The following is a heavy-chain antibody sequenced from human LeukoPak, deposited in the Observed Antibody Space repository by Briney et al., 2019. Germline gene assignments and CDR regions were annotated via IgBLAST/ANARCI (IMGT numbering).Heavy chain of an antibody. Sequence: ASVTVSCKASGYTFTSYGISWVRQAPGQGLEWMGWISAYNGNTNYAQKLQGRVTMTTDTSTSTAYMELRSLRSDDTAVYYCARDVAMIVVVITPNYYYYGMDVWGQGTTVTVSS. CDR1: GYTFTSYG. V-gene: IGHV1-18*01. D-gene: IGHD3-22*01. CDR3: ARDVAMIVVVITPNYYYYGMDV. J-gene: IGHJ6*02. CDR2: ISAYNGNT.